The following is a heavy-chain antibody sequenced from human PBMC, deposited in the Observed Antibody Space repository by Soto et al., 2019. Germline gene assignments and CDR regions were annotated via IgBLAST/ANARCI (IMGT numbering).Heavy chain of an antibody. CDR2: ISGSGGST. CDR3: ALIGQQLIGTKLRDY. J-gene: IGHJ4*02. CDR1: GFTFSTYA. Sequence: EVQLLESGGDLVQPGGSLRLSCAASGFTFSTYAMSWFPQPPGKGLKGVSGISGSGGSTYYVDSVKGRFTISRDNSKNTLYLQMNSLRAEDTAVYYCALIGQQLIGTKLRDYWGQGTLVAVSS. V-gene: IGHV3-23*01. D-gene: IGHD6-13*01.